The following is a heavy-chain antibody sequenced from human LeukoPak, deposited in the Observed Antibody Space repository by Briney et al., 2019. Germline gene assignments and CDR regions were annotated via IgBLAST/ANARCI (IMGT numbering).Heavy chain of an antibody. D-gene: IGHD2-15*01. CDR2: ISYDGSNK. CDR1: GFTFSSYG. Sequence: GGSLRLSCAASGFTFSSYGMHWVRQAPGKGLEWVAVISYDGSNKYYADSVKGRFTISRDNSKNTLYLQMDSLRAEDTAVYYCAKGSGSSCYSPCDYWGQGILVTVSS. J-gene: IGHJ4*02. CDR3: AKGSGSSCYSPCDY. V-gene: IGHV3-30*18.